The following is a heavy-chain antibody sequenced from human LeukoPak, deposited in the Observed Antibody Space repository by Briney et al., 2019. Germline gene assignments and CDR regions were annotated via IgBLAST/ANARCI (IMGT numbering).Heavy chain of an antibody. D-gene: IGHD6-13*01. Sequence: ASVKVSCKASGYTFTSYDINWARQATGQGLEWMGWMNPNSGNTGYAQKFQGRVTITRNTSINTAYMELSSLRSEDTAVYYCARSQQLVLENNWFDPWGQGTLVTVSS. V-gene: IGHV1-8*03. J-gene: IGHJ5*02. CDR3: ARSQQLVLENNWFDP. CDR1: GYTFTSYD. CDR2: MNPNSGNT.